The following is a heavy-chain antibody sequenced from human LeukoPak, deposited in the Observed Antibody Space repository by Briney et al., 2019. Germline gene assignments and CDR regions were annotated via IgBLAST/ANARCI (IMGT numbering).Heavy chain of an antibody. Sequence: PGGSLRLSCAASGFTFSSYAMSWVRQAPGKGLEWVSGINWNGGSTGYADSVKGRFTISRDNAKNSLYLQMNSLRAEDTALYYCARSYYYDSSGYSRPFDYWGQGTLVTVSS. V-gene: IGHV3-20*04. CDR3: ARSYYYDSSGYSRPFDY. CDR2: INWNGGST. J-gene: IGHJ4*02. D-gene: IGHD3-22*01. CDR1: GFTFSSYA.